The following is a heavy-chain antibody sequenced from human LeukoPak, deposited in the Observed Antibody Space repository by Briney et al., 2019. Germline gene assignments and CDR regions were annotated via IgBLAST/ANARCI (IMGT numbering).Heavy chain of an antibody. CDR3: AKGEHYDFWSGYFILPY. V-gene: IGHV3-23*01. D-gene: IGHD3-3*01. J-gene: IGHJ4*02. CDR2: VSGSGGST. CDR1: GFTFSTYA. Sequence: PGGSLRLSCAASGFTFSTYAMSWVRQAPGKGLEWVSVVSGSGGSTYYADSVKGRFTVSRDNSKNTLYLQMNSLRAEDTAVYYCAKGEHYDFWSGYFILPYWGQGTLVTVSS.